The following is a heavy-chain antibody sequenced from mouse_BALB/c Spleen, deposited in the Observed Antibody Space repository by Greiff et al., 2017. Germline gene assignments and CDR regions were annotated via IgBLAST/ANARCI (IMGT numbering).Heavy chain of an antibody. CDR1: GFTFSSFG. D-gene: IGHD4-1*01. V-gene: IGHV5-17*02. CDR3: ARSRGMGPFDY. CDR2: ISSGSSTI. J-gene: IGHJ2*01. Sequence: EVMLVESGGGLVQPGGSRKLSCAASGFTFSSFGMHWVRQAPEKGLEWVAYISSGSSTIYYADTVKGRFTISRDNPKNTLFLQMTSLRSEDTAMYYCARSRGMGPFDYWGQGTTLTVSS.